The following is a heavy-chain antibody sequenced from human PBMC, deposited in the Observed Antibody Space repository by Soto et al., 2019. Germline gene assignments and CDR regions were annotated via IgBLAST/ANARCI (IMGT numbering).Heavy chain of an antibody. V-gene: IGHV1-3*01. Sequence: ASVKVSCKASGYTFSSYARHWVRQAPGQRLEWMGWINAGYGNTKSSQKFQDRVTISRDTSASTAYMQLTSLRSEDTAVYYCARDTGDGTFDFWGQGTLVTVCS. CDR2: INAGYGNT. CDR1: GYTFSSYA. CDR3: ARDTGDGTFDF. D-gene: IGHD7-27*01. J-gene: IGHJ4*01.